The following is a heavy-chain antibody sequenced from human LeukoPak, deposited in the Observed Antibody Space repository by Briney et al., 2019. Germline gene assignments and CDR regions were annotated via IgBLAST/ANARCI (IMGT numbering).Heavy chain of an antibody. CDR1: GFTFSDYY. CDR2: ISSSGSNT. CDR3: ARVGSIAAAGTVDY. V-gene: IGHV3-11*04. J-gene: IGHJ4*02. Sequence: GGSLRLSCAASGFTFSDYYMSWIRQAPGKGLEWVSYISSSGSNTNYADSVEGRFTISRDNAQNSLYLQMNSLRAGDTAVYYCARVGSIAAAGTVDYWGQGTLVTVSS. D-gene: IGHD6-13*01.